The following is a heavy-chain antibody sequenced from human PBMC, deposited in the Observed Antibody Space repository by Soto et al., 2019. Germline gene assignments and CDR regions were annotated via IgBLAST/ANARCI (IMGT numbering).Heavy chain of an antibody. D-gene: IGHD3-10*01. CDR1: GYTFSSIG. CDR3: ARDLDGSGSYFTDY. Sequence: SVKGSCTTSGYTFSSIGISWVRQAPGQGLEWMGWISPHKGDTYYAQRLQGRVTMTTDTSTSTAYMELRSLRSDDTAVYFCARDLDGSGSYFTDYWGQGTLVTVS. J-gene: IGHJ4*02. V-gene: IGHV1-18*01. CDR2: ISPHKGDT.